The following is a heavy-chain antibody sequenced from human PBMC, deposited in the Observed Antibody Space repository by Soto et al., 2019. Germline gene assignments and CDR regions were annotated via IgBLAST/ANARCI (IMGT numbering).Heavy chain of an antibody. J-gene: IGHJ3*02. D-gene: IGHD1-26*01. V-gene: IGHV4-39*01. CDR3: ARHEEEGELPSTFDI. CDR1: GGSISSSSYY. Sequence: QLQLQESGPGLVKPSETLSLTCTVSGGSISSSSYYWGWIRQPPGKGLEWIGSIYYSGSTYYNPSLKSRVTISVDTSKNQFSLKLSSVTAADTAVYYCARHEEEGELPSTFDIWGQGTMVTVSS. CDR2: IYYSGST.